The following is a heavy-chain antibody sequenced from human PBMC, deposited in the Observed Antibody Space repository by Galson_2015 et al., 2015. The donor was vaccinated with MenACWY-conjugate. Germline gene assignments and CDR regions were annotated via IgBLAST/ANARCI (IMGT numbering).Heavy chain of an antibody. D-gene: IGHD2-2*01. CDR2: ISKSGGPL. V-gene: IGHV3-48*03. CDR1: GFTFTGHE. CDR3: ARDWHNVVADNWLDP. J-gene: IGHJ5*02. Sequence: SLRLSCAASGFTFTGHEFNWVRQAPGKGLEWLSYISKSGGPLYYADSVKGRFTLSRDNIKKTLFLQMDSLRAEDTAVYYCARDWHNVVADNWLDPWGQGTLVSVSS.